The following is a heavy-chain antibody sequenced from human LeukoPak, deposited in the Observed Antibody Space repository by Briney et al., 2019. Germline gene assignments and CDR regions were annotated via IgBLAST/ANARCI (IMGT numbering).Heavy chain of an antibody. CDR2: ISGTGNST. Sequence: GGSLRLSCAVSGFTFSSYAMSWVRQAPGKGLEWVSAISGTGNSTYYADSVKGRFTVSRDNSKNTLYLQMNSPRAEDTAVYYCARGGGYSGSPPTAYWGQGTLVTVSS. V-gene: IGHV3-23*01. CDR1: GFTFSSYA. J-gene: IGHJ4*02. CDR3: ARGGGYSGSPPTAY. D-gene: IGHD1-26*01.